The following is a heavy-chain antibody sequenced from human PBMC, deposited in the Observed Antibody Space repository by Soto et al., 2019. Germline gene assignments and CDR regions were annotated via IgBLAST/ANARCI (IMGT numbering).Heavy chain of an antibody. V-gene: IGHV4-59*01. D-gene: IGHD2-15*01. J-gene: IGHJ4*02. Sequence: SETLSLTCTVSGGSIGSYYWSWIRQPPGKGLEWIGYIYYSGSTNYNPSLKSRVTISVDTSKNQFSLKLSSVTAADTAVYYCARWGGGLNFDYWGQGTLVTVSS. CDR3: ARWGGGLNFDY. CDR1: GGSIGSYY. CDR2: IYYSGST.